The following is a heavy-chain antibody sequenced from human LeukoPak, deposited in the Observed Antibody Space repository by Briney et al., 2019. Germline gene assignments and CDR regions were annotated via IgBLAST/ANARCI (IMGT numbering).Heavy chain of an antibody. Sequence: ASVNVSCKASGGTFSSYAISWVRQAPGQGLEWMGGIIPIFGTANYAQKFQGRVTITADESTSTAYMELSSLRSEDTAVYYCARVPSRVVTATPRYYYYMDVWGKGTTVTISS. J-gene: IGHJ6*03. V-gene: IGHV1-69*13. CDR2: IIPIFGTA. D-gene: IGHD2-21*02. CDR3: ARVPSRVVTATPRYYYYMDV. CDR1: GGTFSSYA.